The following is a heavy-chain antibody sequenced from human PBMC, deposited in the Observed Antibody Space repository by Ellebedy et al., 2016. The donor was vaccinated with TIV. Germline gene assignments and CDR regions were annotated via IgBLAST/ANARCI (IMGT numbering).Heavy chain of an antibody. J-gene: IGHJ4*02. CDR3: AKLGHRATPDDS. CDR2: IYSGCDT. V-gene: IGHV3-53*01. Sequence: PGGSLRLSCAASGFTVSSNYMSWVRQAQGKGLGWVSVIYSGCDTYYADSVKGRFTISRDNSNNTLYLQMNSLRAEDTAVYYCAKLGHRATPDDSWGQGTLVTVSS. D-gene: IGHD1-14*01. CDR1: GFTVSSNY.